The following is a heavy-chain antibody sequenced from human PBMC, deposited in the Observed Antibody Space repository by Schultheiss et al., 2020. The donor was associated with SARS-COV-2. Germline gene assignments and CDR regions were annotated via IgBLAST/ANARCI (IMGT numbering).Heavy chain of an antibody. D-gene: IGHD6-13*01. CDR2: ISGSGGTT. V-gene: IGHV3-23*01. CDR1: GFTFSSYS. J-gene: IGHJ6*02. Sequence: GGSLRLSCAASGFTFSSYSMNWVRQAPGKGLEWVSVISGSGGTTNYADPVKGRFTISRDNSKNTLYLQMNSLRAEDTAVYYCAKDRWDYYYGVDVWGQGTTVTVSS. CDR3: AKDRWDYYYGVDV.